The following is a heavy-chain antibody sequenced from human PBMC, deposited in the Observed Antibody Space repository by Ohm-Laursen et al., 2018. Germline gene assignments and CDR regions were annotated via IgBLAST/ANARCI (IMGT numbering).Heavy chain of an antibody. V-gene: IGHV1-8*01. J-gene: IGHJ5*02. CDR1: GYTFSSYD. CDR2: MNPNSHNT. Sequence: ASVKVSCKASGYTFSSYDIIWVRQASGQGPEWMGWMNPNSHNTGYARKFRGRVSMTSDPSISTAYMELYSLTSEDTATYYCARAVRYQLLSDPWGQGTLVTVSS. D-gene: IGHD4-23*01. CDR3: ARAVRYQLLSDP.